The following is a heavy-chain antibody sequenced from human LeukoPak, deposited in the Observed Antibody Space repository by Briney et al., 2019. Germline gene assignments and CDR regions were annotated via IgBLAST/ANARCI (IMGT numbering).Heavy chain of an antibody. CDR2: IYHSGSA. CDR3: ARGDGYSFDY. CDR1: GGSISSGGYS. Sequence: SQTLSLTCAVSGGSISSGGYSWSWIRQPPGKGPEWIGYIYHSGSAYYNPSLESRVTISIGRSKNQFSLKLTSVTAADTAVYYCARGDGYSFDYWGQGTLVTVSS. V-gene: IGHV4-30-2*01. D-gene: IGHD2-21*02. J-gene: IGHJ4*02.